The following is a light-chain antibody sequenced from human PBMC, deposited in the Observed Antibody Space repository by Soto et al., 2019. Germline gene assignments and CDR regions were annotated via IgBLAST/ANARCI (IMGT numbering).Light chain of an antibody. CDR2: AAS. CDR1: QGIRNF. CDR3: QKYSSVPV. J-gene: IGKJ3*01. Sequence: DIQMTQSPTSLSASVGDRVTITCQASQGIRNFVAWYQQKPGKAPKLLIYAASTLQSGVPSRFSGSGSGTDFTHNNNSLQPEDVATYSCQKYSSVPVFGPGTKVEIK. V-gene: IGKV1-27*01.